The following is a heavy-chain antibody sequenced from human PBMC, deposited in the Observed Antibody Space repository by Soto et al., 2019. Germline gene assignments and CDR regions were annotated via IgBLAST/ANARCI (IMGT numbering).Heavy chain of an antibody. D-gene: IGHD6-19*01. CDR2: ISYEGSNK. V-gene: IGHV3-30*18. Sequence: QVQLVESGGGVVQPGRSLRLSCAASGFTFSSYGMHWVRQAPGKGLEWVAVISYEGSNKYYADSVKGRFTISRDNSKNTLYLQMNSLRAEDTAVYYCAKAYSSGWYTSYYYGMDVWGQGTTVTVSS. CDR1: GFTFSSYG. CDR3: AKAYSSGWYTSYYYGMDV. J-gene: IGHJ6*02.